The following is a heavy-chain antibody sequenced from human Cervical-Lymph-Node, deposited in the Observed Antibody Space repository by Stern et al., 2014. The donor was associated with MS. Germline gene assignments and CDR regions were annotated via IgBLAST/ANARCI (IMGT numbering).Heavy chain of an antibody. J-gene: IGHJ6*02. CDR2: FDPGHGET. Sequence: QVQLVQSGAEVKKPGASVKVSCKVSGYTLSEISMHWVRQAPGKGLEWMGGFDPGHGETRYAQKFQGRVTMAEDRSTDTAYMELSSLRSEDTAVYYCATHRGRVTYYYGMDVWGQGTTVTVSS. D-gene: IGHD2-21*02. CDR3: ATHRGRVTYYYGMDV. CDR1: GYTLSEIS. V-gene: IGHV1-24*01.